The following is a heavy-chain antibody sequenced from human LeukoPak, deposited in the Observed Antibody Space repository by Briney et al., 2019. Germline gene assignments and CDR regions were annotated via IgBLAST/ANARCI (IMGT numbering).Heavy chain of an antibody. V-gene: IGHV4-4*07. D-gene: IGHD3-22*01. CDR1: GGSISSYY. CDR3: ARGGDTSGYYYFEYFHH. CDR2: IYTSGST. J-gene: IGHJ1*01. Sequence: SETLSLTCTVSGGSISSYYWSWIRQPAGKGLEWIGRIYTSGSTKYNSSLKSRVTMSVDTSKNQFSLKLSSVTAADTAVYYCARGGDTSGYYYFEYFHHWGQGTLVAVSS.